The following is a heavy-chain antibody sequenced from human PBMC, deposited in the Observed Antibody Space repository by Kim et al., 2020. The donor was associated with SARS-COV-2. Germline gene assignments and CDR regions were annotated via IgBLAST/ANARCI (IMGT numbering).Heavy chain of an antibody. V-gene: IGHV3-30*04. CDR3: ARGWLHGDYFDY. Sequence: GGSLRLSCAASGFTFSSYAMHWVRQAPGKGLEWVAVISYDGSNKYYADSVKGRFTISRDNSKNTLYLQMNSLRAEDTAVYYCARGWLHGDYFDYWGQGTLVTVSS. CDR2: ISYDGSNK. J-gene: IGHJ4*02. CDR1: GFTFSSYA. D-gene: IGHD4-17*01.